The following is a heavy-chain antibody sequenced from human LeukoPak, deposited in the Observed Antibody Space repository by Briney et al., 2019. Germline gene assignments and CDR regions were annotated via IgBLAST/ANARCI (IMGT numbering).Heavy chain of an antibody. CDR1: GFTLSSYG. CDR3: AKAQDTAMALDY. D-gene: IGHD5-18*01. J-gene: IGHJ4*02. CDR2: IWYDGSNK. Sequence: GGSLRLSCAASGFTLSSYGMHWVRQAPGKGLDWVAVIWYDGSNKDYADSAKGRFTISRDNSKNTLYLQMNSLRAEDTAVYYCAKAQDTAMALDYWGQGTLVTVSS. V-gene: IGHV3-33*06.